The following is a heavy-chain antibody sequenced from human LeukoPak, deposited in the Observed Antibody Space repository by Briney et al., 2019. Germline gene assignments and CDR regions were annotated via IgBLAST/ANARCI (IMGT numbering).Heavy chain of an antibody. CDR2: IYTSGST. D-gene: IGHD3-10*01. CDR1: GGSISSYY. Sequence: SETLSLTCPVSGGSISSYYWSWIRQPAGKGLEWIGRIYTSGSTNYNPSLKSRVTMSVDTSKNQFSLKLSSVTAADTAVYYCARIYYGSGSPAGWFDPWGQGTLVTVSS. V-gene: IGHV4-4*07. J-gene: IGHJ5*02. CDR3: ARIYYGSGSPAGWFDP.